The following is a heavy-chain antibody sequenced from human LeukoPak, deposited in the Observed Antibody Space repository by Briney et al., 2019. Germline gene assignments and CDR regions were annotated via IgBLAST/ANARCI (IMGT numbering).Heavy chain of an antibody. CDR2: IYYTGST. D-gene: IGHD3-10*02. J-gene: IGHJ6*02. CDR3: ARDEPLFDCSGSWSPSYGMDV. CDR1: GGSISSGGYY. V-gene: IGHV4-31*11. Sequence: SETLSLTCAVSGGSISSGGYYWSWIRQHPGKGLEWIGYIYYTGSTYYNPSLKSRVTISADTSKNQFSLKLSSVNAADTAVYYCARDEPLFDCSGSWSPSYGMDVWGRGTTVTVSS.